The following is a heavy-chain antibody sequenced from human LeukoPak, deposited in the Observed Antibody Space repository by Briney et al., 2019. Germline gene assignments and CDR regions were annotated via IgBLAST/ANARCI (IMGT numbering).Heavy chain of an antibody. CDR1: GFTFNNAW. CDR2: IKSKTDGGTP. Sequence: GGSLRLSCAASGFTFNNAWMSWVRQAPGQGLVWVGRIKSKTDGGTPDYAAPVKGRFTISRDDSKHTLYLQMNSLKTEDTAVYYRTTDPAASYYIDVWGKGTTVTVSS. J-gene: IGHJ6*03. V-gene: IGHV3-15*01. CDR3: TTDPAASYYIDV. D-gene: IGHD6-13*01.